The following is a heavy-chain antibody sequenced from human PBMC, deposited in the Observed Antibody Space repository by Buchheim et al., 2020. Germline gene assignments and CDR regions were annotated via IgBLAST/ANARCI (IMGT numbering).Heavy chain of an antibody. CDR1: GFTFSDYY. Sequence: EVQLLESGGGLVQPGGSLRLSCAASGFTFSDYYMSWIRQAPGKGLEWVSTITINGDDIYYADSVKGRFSISRDNSKNTLYVQMNSLRADDTAVYYCGRGSASRDYWGQGTL. D-gene: IGHD2-2*01. V-gene: IGHV3-23*01. J-gene: IGHJ4*02. CDR2: ITINGDDI. CDR3: GRGSASRDY.